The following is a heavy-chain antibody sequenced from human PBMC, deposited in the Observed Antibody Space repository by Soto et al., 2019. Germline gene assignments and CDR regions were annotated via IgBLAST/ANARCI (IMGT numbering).Heavy chain of an antibody. V-gene: IGHV4-39*01. J-gene: IGHJ6*03. D-gene: IGHD6-13*01. CDR1: GGSISSSSYY. CDR2: IYYSGST. CDR3: AIPGIAAAGTRWGYYYYMEV. Sequence: SETLSLTCTVSGGSISSSSYYWGWIRQPPGKGLEWIGSIYYSGSTYYNPSLKSRVTISVDTSKNQFSLKLSSVTAADTAVYYCAIPGIAAAGTRWGYYYYMEVWGKGTTVTVSS.